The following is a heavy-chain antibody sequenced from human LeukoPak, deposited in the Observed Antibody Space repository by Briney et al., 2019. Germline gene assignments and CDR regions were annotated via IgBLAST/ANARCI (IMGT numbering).Heavy chain of an antibody. Sequence: SETLSLTCTVSGYSISIGYYRGWIRQSPGKGLEWIATMYHSGSTYYNPSLKSRVTISVDTSKNQFSLKVSSVTAADTAVYYCASPPPNRDFWSGFPAFDYWGQGALVTVSS. V-gene: IGHV4-38-2*02. CDR3: ASPPPNRDFWSGFPAFDY. J-gene: IGHJ4*02. CDR2: MYHSGST. D-gene: IGHD3-3*01. CDR1: GYSISIGYY.